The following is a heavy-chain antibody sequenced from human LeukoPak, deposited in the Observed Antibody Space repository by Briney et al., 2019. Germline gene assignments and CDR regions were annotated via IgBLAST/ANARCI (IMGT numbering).Heavy chain of an antibody. Sequence: PGGSLRLSCAASGFTFSSYAMSWVRQAPGKGLEWVSAISGSGGSTYYADSVKGRFTISRDNSKNTLYLQMNSLRAEDTAVYYCARQPGHYYDSSGYIELLYYFDYWGQGTLVTVSS. CDR1: GFTFSSYA. D-gene: IGHD3-22*01. CDR3: ARQPGHYYDSSGYIELLYYFDY. V-gene: IGHV3-23*01. CDR2: ISGSGGST. J-gene: IGHJ4*02.